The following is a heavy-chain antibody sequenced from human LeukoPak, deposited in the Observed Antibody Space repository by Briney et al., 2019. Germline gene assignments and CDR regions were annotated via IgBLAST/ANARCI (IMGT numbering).Heavy chain of an antibody. CDR1: GGTFSSYA. CDR2: IIPIFGTA. V-gene: IGHV1-69*13. Sequence: ASVKVSCKASGGTFSSYAISWVRQAPGQGLEWMGGIIPIFGTANYAQKFQGRVTITADESTSTAYMELSSLRSDDTAVYYCARAGGYSYGYYFDYWGQGTLVTVSS. J-gene: IGHJ4*02. D-gene: IGHD5-18*01. CDR3: ARAGGYSYGYYFDY.